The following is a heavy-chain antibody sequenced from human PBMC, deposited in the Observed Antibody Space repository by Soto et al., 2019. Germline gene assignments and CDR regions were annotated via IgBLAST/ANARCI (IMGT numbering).Heavy chain of an antibody. V-gene: IGHV4-61*01. J-gene: IGHJ4*02. CDR1: GACVCSGSYY. CDR3: GGGTYSSSWSD. CDR2: IHYTGST. D-gene: IGHD6-13*01. Sequence: SETLSLTCTVSGACVCSGSYYCGWNRQPPGKGLEWIGYIHYTGSTTYNPSLKSRVTVSVDTSKNQFSLKLTSVTAADTAVYYCGGGTYSSSWSDWGQGTLVTVSS.